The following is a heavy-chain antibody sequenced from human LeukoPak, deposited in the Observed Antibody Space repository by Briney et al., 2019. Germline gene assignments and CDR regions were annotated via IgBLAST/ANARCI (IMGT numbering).Heavy chain of an antibody. CDR2: IGSSDTSI. J-gene: IGHJ4*02. Sequence: GGSLRLSCVTSGFTFSSYEMNWVRQAPGKGLEWVSHIGSSDTSIDYADSVKGRFTISRDNAKNSLSLQMNSLRAEDTAVYYCVRSTGFEELFPFDYWGQGTQVTVSS. D-gene: IGHD3-10*01. CDR3: VRSTGFEELFPFDY. CDR1: GFTFSSYE. V-gene: IGHV3-48*03.